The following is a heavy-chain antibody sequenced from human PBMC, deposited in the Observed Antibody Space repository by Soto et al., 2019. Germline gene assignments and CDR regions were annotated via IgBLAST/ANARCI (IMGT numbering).Heavy chain of an antibody. CDR1: GFTFSSYS. D-gene: IGHD2-21*02. CDR3: ARDLGDRLYWYFDL. V-gene: IGHV3-48*01. Sequence: PGGSLRLSCAASGFTFSSYSMNWVRQAPGKGLEWVSYISSSSSTIYYADSVKGRFTISRDNAKNSLYLQMNSLRAEDTAVYYCARDLGDRLYWYFDLWGRGTLVTVSS. J-gene: IGHJ2*01. CDR2: ISSSSSTI.